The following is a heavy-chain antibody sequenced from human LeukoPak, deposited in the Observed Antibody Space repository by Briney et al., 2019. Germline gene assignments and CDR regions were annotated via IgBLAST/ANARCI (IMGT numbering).Heavy chain of an antibody. J-gene: IGHJ4*02. CDR1: GGSISKFY. D-gene: IGHD6-19*01. CDR2: IYYSGST. Sequence: SETLSLTCTVSGGSISKFYWSWIRQPPGKGLEWIGCIYYSGSTNYNPSLKSRVPIPVNTSKNQFSLKLNSVTAADTAMYYCARVRQWQYYFDYWGQGTQVTVSS. CDR3: ARVRQWQYYFDY. V-gene: IGHV4-59*01.